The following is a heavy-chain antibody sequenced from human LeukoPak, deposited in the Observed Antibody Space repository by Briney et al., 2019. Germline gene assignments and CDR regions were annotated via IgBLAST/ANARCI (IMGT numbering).Heavy chain of an antibody. CDR1: GGSISSYY. Sequence: PSETLSLTCTVSGGSISSYYWSWIRQPPGKGLEWIGYIYCSGSTNYNPSLKSRVTISVDTSKNQFSLKLSSVTAADTAVYYCARLQPLPGIAVAGTNNWFDPWGQGTLVTVSS. CDR2: IYCSGST. CDR3: ARLQPLPGIAVAGTNNWFDP. J-gene: IGHJ5*02. D-gene: IGHD6-19*01. V-gene: IGHV4-59*08.